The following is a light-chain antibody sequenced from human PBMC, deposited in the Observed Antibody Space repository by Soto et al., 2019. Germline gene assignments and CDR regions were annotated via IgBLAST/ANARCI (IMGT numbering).Light chain of an antibody. V-gene: IGLV1-44*01. J-gene: IGLJ3*02. Sequence: QSALTQPPSASGTPGQRVTISCSGSSSNIETNTVDWYQHLPGTAPKVLIFNNNQRPSGVPDRFSGSKSGTSASLAISGLQSEDEADYYCAVWDNSMTAWVFGGGTQLTVL. CDR2: NNN. CDR1: SSNIETNT. CDR3: AVWDNSMTAWV.